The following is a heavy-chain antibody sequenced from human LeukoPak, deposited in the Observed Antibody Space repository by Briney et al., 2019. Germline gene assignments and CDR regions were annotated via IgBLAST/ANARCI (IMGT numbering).Heavy chain of an antibody. CDR2: IYTSGST. CDR3: ARRCSGGSCYFDY. D-gene: IGHD2-15*01. J-gene: IGHJ4*02. CDR1: GGSLSSGSYY. V-gene: IGHV4-61*02. Sequence: SQTLSLTCTDSGGSLSSGSYYWCWFRQPAGTGLEWIGRIYTSGSTNYNPSLKSRVTISVDTSKNQFSLKLSSVTAADTAVYYCARRCSGGSCYFDYWGQGTLVTVSS.